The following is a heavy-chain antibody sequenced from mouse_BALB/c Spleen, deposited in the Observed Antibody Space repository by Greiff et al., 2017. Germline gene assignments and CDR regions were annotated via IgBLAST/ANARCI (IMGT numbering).Heavy chain of an antibody. V-gene: IGHV3-2*02. CDR1: GYSITSDYA. CDR2: ISYSGST. J-gene: IGHJ3*01. D-gene: IGHD4-1*01. Sequence: DVKLQESGPGLVKPSQSLSLTCTVTGYSITSDYAWNWIRQFPGNKLEWMGYISYSGSTSYNPSLKSRISITRDTSKNQFFLQLNSVTTEDTATYYCARSGTGTWFAYWGQGTLVTVSA. CDR3: ARSGTGTWFAY.